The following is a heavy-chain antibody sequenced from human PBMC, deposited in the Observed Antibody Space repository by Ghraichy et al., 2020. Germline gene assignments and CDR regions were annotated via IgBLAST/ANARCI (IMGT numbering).Heavy chain of an antibody. CDR1: GVSMSSSY. CDR2: IHYRGST. CDR3: ARDGPHFDSWSGFYPVRYMDV. V-gene: IGHV4-59*01. J-gene: IGHJ6*03. D-gene: IGHD3-3*01. Sequence: SETLSLTCTVSGVSMSSSYWSWIRQPPGKGLEWIGYIHYRGSTNYNPSLKSRVTISVDTSKNQFSLKLSSVTAADTAVYYCARDGPHFDSWSGFYPVRYMDVWGKGTTVTVSS.